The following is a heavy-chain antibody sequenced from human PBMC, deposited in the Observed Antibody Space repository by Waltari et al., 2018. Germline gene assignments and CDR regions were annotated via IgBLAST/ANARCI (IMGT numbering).Heavy chain of an antibody. CDR2: IYHSGST. D-gene: IGHD7-27*01. V-gene: IGHV4-38-2*02. J-gene: IGHJ4*02. CDR1: GYSISSGYY. CDR3: AREGELGCFDY. Sequence: QVQLQESGPGLVKPSETLSLTCTVSGYSISSGYYWGWIRQPPGKGLEWIGSIYHSGSTYYNPSLKSRVTISVDTSKNQFSLKLSSVTAADTAVYYCAREGELGCFDYWGQGTLVTVSS.